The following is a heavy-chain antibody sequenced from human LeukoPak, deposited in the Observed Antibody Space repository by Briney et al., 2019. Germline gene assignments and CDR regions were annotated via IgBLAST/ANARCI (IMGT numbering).Heavy chain of an antibody. CDR2: IKSKKDGGTT. V-gene: IGHV3-15*01. Sequence: GGSLRLSCAASGFTFTNAWMSWVRQAPGKGLEWVGRIKSKKDGGTTDYAAPVKGRFTISRDDSKDTLYLQMNSLKTEDLAVYYCTTEYYGAYNYWGQGTLVTVSS. D-gene: IGHD4-17*01. J-gene: IGHJ4*02. CDR1: GFTFTNAW. CDR3: TTEYYGAYNY.